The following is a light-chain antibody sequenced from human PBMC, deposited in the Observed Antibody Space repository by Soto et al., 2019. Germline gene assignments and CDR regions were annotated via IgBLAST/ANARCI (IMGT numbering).Light chain of an antibody. J-gene: IGKJ1*01. CDR1: QSISNR. CDR2: DAS. V-gene: IGKV1-5*01. CDR3: QQYKIYSQA. Sequence: DIQMTQSPSTLSASVGDRVTITCRASQSISNRLAWYQQKPGKAPKVVIYDASSLESGVPSRFSGSGSGTEFTLTISSLQPDDFATYYCQQYKIYSQAFGQGTKVDIK.